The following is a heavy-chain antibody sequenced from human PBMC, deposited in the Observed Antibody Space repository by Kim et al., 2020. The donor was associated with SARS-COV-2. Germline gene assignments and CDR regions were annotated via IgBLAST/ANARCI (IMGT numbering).Heavy chain of an antibody. CDR3: ARQNSLWFGDDNDC. V-gene: IGHV4-39*01. Sequence: SETLSLTCTVSGGSISSSRYYWGWVRQPPGKGLEWIATMYYTGRTYYNPSLESRVTLSVDTSKNGVSLKLTSVTAADTAVYYCARQNSLWFGDDNDCWG. J-gene: IGHJ4*01. D-gene: IGHD3-10*01. CDR2: MYYTGRT. CDR1: GGSISSSRYY.